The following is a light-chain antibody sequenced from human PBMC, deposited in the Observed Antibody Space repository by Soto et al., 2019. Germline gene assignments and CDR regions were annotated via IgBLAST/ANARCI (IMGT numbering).Light chain of an antibody. J-gene: IGLJ2*01. CDR3: SSYTSSSTLVV. Sequence: QSVLTQPASVSGSPGQSITISCTGTSSDVGGYNYVSWYQQHPGKAPKLMIYDVSNRPSGVSNRFSGSKSGNTDSLSISGLQAEDEAYYYCSSYTSSSTLVVFGGGTKLTVL. CDR1: SSDVGGYNY. CDR2: DVS. V-gene: IGLV2-14*01.